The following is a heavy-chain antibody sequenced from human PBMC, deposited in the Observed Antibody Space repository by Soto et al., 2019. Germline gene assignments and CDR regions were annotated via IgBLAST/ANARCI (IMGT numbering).Heavy chain of an antibody. D-gene: IGHD3-22*01. V-gene: IGHV3-48*01. CDR1: GFTFSDYI. CDR3: ARPTYYYDSSGPPAY. Sequence: PGGSLRLSCAASGFTFSDYIMNWVRQAPGKGLEWVSYISSSSSTIFYTDSVKGRFTVSRDNAKNSLYLQKNSLRAEDTAFYYCARPTYYYDSSGPPAYWGQGTLVTVSS. CDR2: ISSSSSTI. J-gene: IGHJ4*02.